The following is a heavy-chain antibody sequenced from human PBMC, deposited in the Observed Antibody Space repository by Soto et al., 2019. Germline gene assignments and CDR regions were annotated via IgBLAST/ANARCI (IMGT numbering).Heavy chain of an antibody. CDR2: INPSGGST. D-gene: IGHD3-22*01. CDR1: GYTFTGYY. J-gene: IGHJ4*02. CDR3: ARGLIYDSSGYYFDY. Sequence: APVKVSCKASGYTFTGYYMHWVRQAPGQGLEWMGIINPSGGSTRYAQKFQGRVTMTRDTSTSTVYMELSSLRSEDTAVYYCARGLIYDSSGYYFDYWGQGTLVTVSS. V-gene: IGHV1-46*01.